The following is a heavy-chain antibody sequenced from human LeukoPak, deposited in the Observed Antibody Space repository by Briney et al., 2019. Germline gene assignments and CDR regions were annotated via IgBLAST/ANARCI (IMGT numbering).Heavy chain of an antibody. CDR2: IYPGDSDT. V-gene: IGHV5-51*01. J-gene: IGHJ3*02. CDR3: ARRPYSRSYAFDI. CDR1: GYSFTSYW. D-gene: IGHD6-13*01. Sequence: GESLKISCKCSGYSFTSYWIGWVRPMPGKGLEWMGIIYPGDSDTRYSPSFQGQVTISADKSISTAYLQWSSLKASDTAMYYCARRPYSRSYAFDIWGQGTMVTVSS.